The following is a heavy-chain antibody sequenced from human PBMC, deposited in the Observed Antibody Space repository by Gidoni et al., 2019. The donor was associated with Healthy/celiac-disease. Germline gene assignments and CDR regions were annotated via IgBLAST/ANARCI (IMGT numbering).Heavy chain of an antibody. CDR3: AKDSYSDFTQPTH. CDR2: LSWNSGSI. Sequence: EVQLVDPGGSLVQPGRSLRLSCAASGFTFDDYAMHWVRQAPGKGLEWVAGLSWNSGSIGYADSVKGRFTISRDNAKNSLYLQMNSLRAEDTSLYYCAKDSYSDFTQPTHWGQGTLVTVSS. CDR1: GFTFDDYA. V-gene: IGHV3-9*01. J-gene: IGHJ4*02. D-gene: IGHD3-22*01.